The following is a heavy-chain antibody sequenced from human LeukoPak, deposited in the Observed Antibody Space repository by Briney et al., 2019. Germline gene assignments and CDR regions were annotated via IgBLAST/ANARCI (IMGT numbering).Heavy chain of an antibody. CDR3: AHHLEWFNLDY. Sequence: PGGSLRLSCAASGFTFSSYAVSWGRQAPGKGLEWVSAISGSGGSTYYADSVKGRFTISRDNSKNTLYLQMNSLRAEDTAVYYCAHHLEWFNLDYWGQGTLVTVSS. CDR1: GFTFSSYA. J-gene: IGHJ4*02. V-gene: IGHV3-23*01. D-gene: IGHD3-3*01. CDR2: ISGSGGST.